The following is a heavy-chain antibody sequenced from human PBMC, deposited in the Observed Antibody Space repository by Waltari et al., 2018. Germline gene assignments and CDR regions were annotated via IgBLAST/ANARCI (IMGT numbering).Heavy chain of an antibody. CDR1: GGSTSSYY. V-gene: IGHV4-59*01. J-gene: IGHJ4*02. CDR2: IYYSGST. CDR3: ARASRDLWSGYHFDY. D-gene: IGHD3-3*01. Sequence: QVQLQESGPGLVKPSETLSLPCPVPGGSTSSYYWSWNRQPPGKGLEWIGYIYYSGSTNYNPSLKSRVTISVDMSKNQFSLKLSSVTAADTAVYYCARASRDLWSGYHFDYWGQGTLVTVSS.